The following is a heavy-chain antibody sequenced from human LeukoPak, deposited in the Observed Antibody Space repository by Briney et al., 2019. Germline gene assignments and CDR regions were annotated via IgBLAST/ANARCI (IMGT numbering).Heavy chain of an antibody. D-gene: IGHD2-2*01. CDR3: ARGRYCSSTSCYQYYYYYMDV. Sequence: SETLSLTCAVSGGSFSGYYWSWIRQPPGKGLEWIGEINHSGSTNYNPSLKSRVTISVDTSKNQFSLKLSSVTAADTAVYYCARGRYCSSTSCYQYYYYYMDVWGKGTTVTVSS. CDR1: GGSFSGYY. V-gene: IGHV4-34*01. CDR2: INHSGST. J-gene: IGHJ6*03.